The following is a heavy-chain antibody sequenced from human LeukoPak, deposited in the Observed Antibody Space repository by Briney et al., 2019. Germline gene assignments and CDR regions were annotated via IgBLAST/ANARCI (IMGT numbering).Heavy chain of an antibody. CDR2: IYYSGST. V-gene: IGHV4-39*01. CDR3: ARVLYYSDSSGYYYHAFDI. J-gene: IGHJ3*02. CDR1: SGSISSSSDN. D-gene: IGHD3-22*01. Sequence: PSETLSLTCTVPSGSISSSSDNWGWIRQPPGKGLEWIGSIYYSGSTYYNPSLKSRVTISVDTSKNQFSLKLSSVTAADTAVFFCARVLYYSDSSGYYYHAFDIWGQGTMVTVSS.